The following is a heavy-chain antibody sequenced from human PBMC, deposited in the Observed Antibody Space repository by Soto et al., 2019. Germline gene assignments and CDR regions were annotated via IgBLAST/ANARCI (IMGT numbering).Heavy chain of an antibody. CDR3: AGSLPGYSSSWYGAVP. CDR2: IYYSGST. V-gene: IGHV4-59*01. Sequence: SETLSLTCTVSGGSISSYYWSWIRQPPGKGLEWIGYIYYSGSTNYNPSLKSRVTISVDTSKNQFSLKLSSVTAADTAVYYCAGSLPGYSSSWYGAVPWGQGTLLTVSS. J-gene: IGHJ5*02. CDR1: GGSISSYY. D-gene: IGHD6-13*01.